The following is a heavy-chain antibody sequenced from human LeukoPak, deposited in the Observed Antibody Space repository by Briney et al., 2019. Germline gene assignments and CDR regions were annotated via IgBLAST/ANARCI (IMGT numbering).Heavy chain of an antibody. CDR3: ARVASIVVVPAARPFDI. V-gene: IGHV1-18*01. CDR2: ISAYNGNT. D-gene: IGHD2-2*01. CDR1: GYTFTSYG. Sequence: ASVKVSCKASGYTFTSYGISWVRQAPGQGLEWMGWISAYNGNTNYAQKLQGRVTMTTDTSTSTAYMELRSLRSDDTAVYYCARVASIVVVPAARPFDIWGQGTMVTVSS. J-gene: IGHJ3*02.